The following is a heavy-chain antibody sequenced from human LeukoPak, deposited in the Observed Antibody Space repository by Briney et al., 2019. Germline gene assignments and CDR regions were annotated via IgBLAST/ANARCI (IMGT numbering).Heavy chain of an antibody. D-gene: IGHD2-21*02. CDR1: GFTFSSYS. V-gene: IGHV3-21*01. CDR2: ISSSSSYI. CDR3: AREGYVTASQFDY. Sequence: PGGSLRLSCAASGFTFSSYSMNWVRQAPGKGLEWVSSISSSSSYIYYADSVKGRFTISRDNAKNSLYLQMNSLRAEDTAVYYCAREGYVTASQFDYWGQGTLVTVSS. J-gene: IGHJ4*02.